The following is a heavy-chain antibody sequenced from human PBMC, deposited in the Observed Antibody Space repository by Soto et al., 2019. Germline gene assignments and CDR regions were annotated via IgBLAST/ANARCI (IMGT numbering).Heavy chain of an antibody. CDR1: GFTFSSYE. J-gene: IGHJ4*02. Sequence: GGSLRLSCAASGFTFSSYEMNWVRQAPGKGLEWASYISSSGSTIYYADSVKGRFTMSRDNAKNSLYLQMNSLRAEDTAVYYCARVLYDSSGFLFDYWGQGTLVTVSS. V-gene: IGHV3-48*03. CDR3: ARVLYDSSGFLFDY. CDR2: ISSSGSTI. D-gene: IGHD3-22*01.